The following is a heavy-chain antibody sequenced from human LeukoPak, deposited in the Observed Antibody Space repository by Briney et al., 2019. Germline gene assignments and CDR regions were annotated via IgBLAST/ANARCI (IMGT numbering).Heavy chain of an antibody. D-gene: IGHD6-25*01. J-gene: IGHJ6*03. CDR3: ARFAAGGSYYYYMDV. CDR1: GFTFSSYT. Sequence: GGSLRLSCAASGFTFSSYTMNWVRQPPGKGLEWVSNIATSSTTIYYADSVKGRFTISRDNAKNSLYLQMNSLRADDTAVYYCARFAAGGSYYYYMDVWGKGTTVTVSS. V-gene: IGHV3-48*01. CDR2: IATSSTTI.